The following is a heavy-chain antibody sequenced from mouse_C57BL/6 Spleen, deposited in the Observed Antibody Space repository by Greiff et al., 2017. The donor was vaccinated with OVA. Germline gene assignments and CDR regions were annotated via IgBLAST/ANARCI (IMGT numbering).Heavy chain of an antibody. D-gene: IGHD2-4*01. CDR3: ARAVYDNGVYFDY. V-gene: IGHV14-3*01. CDR2: IDPADGNT. J-gene: IGHJ2*01. CDR1: GFNIKNTY. Sequence: EVKLVESVAELVRPGASVKLSCTASGFNIKNTYMHWVKQRPEQGLEWIGRIDPADGNTKYAPKFQGKATITADTSSNTAYLQLSSLTSEDTAIDYCARAVYDNGVYFDYWGQGTTLTVSS.